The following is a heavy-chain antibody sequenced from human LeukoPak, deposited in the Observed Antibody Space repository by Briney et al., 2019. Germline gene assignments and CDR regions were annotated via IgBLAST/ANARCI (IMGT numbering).Heavy chain of an antibody. CDR3: ARGVTMVRGVQYYNWFDP. J-gene: IGHJ5*02. CDR2: IIPLLGIA. Sequence: ASVKVSCXASGGIFSSYTISWVRQAPGQGLEWMGRIIPLLGIANYAQKFQGRVTIIADKSTSTAYMELSSLRSEDTAVYYCARGVTMVRGVQYYNWFDPWGQGTLVTVSS. D-gene: IGHD3-10*01. CDR1: GGIFSSYT. V-gene: IGHV1-69*02.